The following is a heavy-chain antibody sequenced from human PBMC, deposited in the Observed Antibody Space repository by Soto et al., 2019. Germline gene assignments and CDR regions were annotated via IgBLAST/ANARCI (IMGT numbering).Heavy chain of an antibody. CDR3: ARGEIMRGEPGGWFDP. J-gene: IGHJ5*01. Sequence: QVQLVQSGAEVKKPGASVKVSCKASGYTFTSYGISWVRQAPGQGLEWMGWISAYNGNTNYAQKLQGRVTMTTDTSSSTAYVELRSLRSDDTAVYYCARGEIMRGEPGGWFDPWGQGTLVTVSS. V-gene: IGHV1-18*04. CDR2: ISAYNGNT. D-gene: IGHD2-21*01. CDR1: GYTFTSYG.